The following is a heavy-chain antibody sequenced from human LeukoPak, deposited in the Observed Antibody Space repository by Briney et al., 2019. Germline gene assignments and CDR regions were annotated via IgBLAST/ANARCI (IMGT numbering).Heavy chain of an antibody. V-gene: IGHV4-39*07. CDR1: GGSISSSSYY. J-gene: IGHJ4*02. CDR3: ARDPHLGSSGYYYYFDY. Sequence: KTSETLSLTCTVSGGSISSSSYYWGWIRQPPGKGLEWIGSIYYSGSTYYNPSLKSRVTISVDTSKNQFSLKLSSVTAADTAVYYCARDPHLGSSGYYYYFDYWGQGTLVTASS. CDR2: IYYSGST. D-gene: IGHD3-22*01.